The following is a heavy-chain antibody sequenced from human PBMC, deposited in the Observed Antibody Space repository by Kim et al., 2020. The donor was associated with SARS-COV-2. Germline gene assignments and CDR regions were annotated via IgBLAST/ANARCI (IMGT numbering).Heavy chain of an antibody. D-gene: IGHD2-2*01. CDR2: IYHSGTT. V-gene: IGHV4-4*02. CDR3: ARDPSWGYNWFDP. CDR1: GASISSNHW. Sequence: SETLSLTCVVSGASISSNHWWSWVRQPPGKGLEWFGEIYHSGTTKYNPSLRDRVTISVDQSKNQFSLKVNSVTAADTAVYYCARDPSWGYNWFDPWGQGTLVIVSS. J-gene: IGHJ5*02.